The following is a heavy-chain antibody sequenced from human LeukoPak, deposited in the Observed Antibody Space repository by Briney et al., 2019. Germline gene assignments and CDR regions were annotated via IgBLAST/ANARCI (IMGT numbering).Heavy chain of an antibody. CDR1: GFTFSRDS. J-gene: IGHJ4*02. V-gene: IGHV3-48*01. CDR2: INGGSSPI. CDR3: VRDNPRCCGVVPANIDDY. Sequence: GGSLRLSCAASGFTFSRDSMNWVRQAPGKGLEWVSYINGGSSPIYYADSVRGRFTISRDNAKNSLYLQMNSLRAEDTAVYYCVRDNPRCCGVVPANIDDYWGQGTLVTVSS. D-gene: IGHD2-15*01.